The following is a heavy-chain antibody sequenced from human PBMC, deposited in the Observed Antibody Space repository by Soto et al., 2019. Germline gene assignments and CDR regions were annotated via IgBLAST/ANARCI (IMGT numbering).Heavy chain of an antibody. D-gene: IGHD6-19*01. Sequence: GASVKVSCKASGYTFTGYYMHLVRQAPGQGLEWMGWINPNSGGTNYAQKFQGRVTMTRDTSISTAYMELSRLRSDDTAVYYCAREIGTAVAGTGYWGQGNLVTVSS. V-gene: IGHV1-2*02. CDR1: GYTFTGYY. CDR3: AREIGTAVAGTGY. CDR2: INPNSGGT. J-gene: IGHJ4*02.